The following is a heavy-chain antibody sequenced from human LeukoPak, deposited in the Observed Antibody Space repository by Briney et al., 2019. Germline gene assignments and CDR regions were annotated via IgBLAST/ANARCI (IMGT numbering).Heavy chain of an antibody. CDR3: ARRLVGARIDAFDI. V-gene: IGHV4-59*01. Sequence: SETLSLTCTVSGFSISTYSWSWIRQPPGKGLEWVGYIYSSGGTDHNPSLKSRVTMSVDTSTNQLSLKLNSVTAADTAVYYCARRLVGARIDAFDIWGQGTMVTVSS. D-gene: IGHD1-26*01. CDR2: IYSSGGT. CDR1: GFSISTYS. J-gene: IGHJ3*02.